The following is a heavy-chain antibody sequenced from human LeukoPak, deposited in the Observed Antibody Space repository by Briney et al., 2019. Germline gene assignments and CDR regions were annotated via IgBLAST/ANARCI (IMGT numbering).Heavy chain of an antibody. CDR1: GFTFSSYG. V-gene: IGHV3-30*18. CDR3: AKDLGSSWTR. CDR2: ISYDGSNK. Sequence: GGSLRLSCAASGFTFSSYGMHWVRQAPGKGLEWVAVISYDGSNKYYADSVKGRFTISRDNSKNTLYLQMNSLRAEDTAVYYCAKDLGSSWTRWGQGTLVTVSS. D-gene: IGHD6-13*01. J-gene: IGHJ4*02.